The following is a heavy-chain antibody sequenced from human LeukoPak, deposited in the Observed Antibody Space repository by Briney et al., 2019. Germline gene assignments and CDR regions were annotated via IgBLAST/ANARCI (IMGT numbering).Heavy chain of an antibody. Sequence: GRSLRLSCAASGFTFSSYAMHWVRQAPGKGLEWVAVLSYDGSNKYYADSVKGRFTISRDNSKNTLYLQMNSLRAEDTAVYYCARAMREDYYYGMDVWGKGTTVTVSS. CDR2: LSYDGSNK. CDR1: GFTFSSYA. V-gene: IGHV3-30*04. J-gene: IGHJ6*04. CDR3: ARAMREDYYYGMDV.